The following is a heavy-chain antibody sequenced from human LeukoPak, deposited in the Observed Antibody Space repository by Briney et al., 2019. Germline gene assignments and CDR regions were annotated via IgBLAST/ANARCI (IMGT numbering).Heavy chain of an antibody. D-gene: IGHD4-11*01. CDR3: ARVYAHDYTKSEDY. CDR1: GFTFSSHW. V-gene: IGHV3-7*01. J-gene: IGHJ4*02. Sequence: GGSLRLSCAASGFTFSSHWMSWVRQAPGKGLEWVANIKQDGSEKYYVDSVKGRFTISRDNAKNSLYLQMNSLRAEDTAVYYCARVYAHDYTKSEDYWGQGTLVTVSS. CDR2: IKQDGSEK.